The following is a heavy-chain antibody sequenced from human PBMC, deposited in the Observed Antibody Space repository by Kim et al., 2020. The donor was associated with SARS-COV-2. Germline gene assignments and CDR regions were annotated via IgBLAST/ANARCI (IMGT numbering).Heavy chain of an antibody. CDR2: SNSDETSR. J-gene: IGHJ2*01. D-gene: IGHD2-2*01. CDR1: GFTLSSYW. Sequence: GGSLRLSCAASGFTLSSYWMHWVRQAPGKGLVWVSRSNSDETSRSYADSVKGRFTISRDNAKNTLYLQMNSLRAEDTAVYYCARRTVTAGGYWHFDLWGR. V-gene: IGHV3-74*01. CDR3: ARRTVTAGGYWHFDL.